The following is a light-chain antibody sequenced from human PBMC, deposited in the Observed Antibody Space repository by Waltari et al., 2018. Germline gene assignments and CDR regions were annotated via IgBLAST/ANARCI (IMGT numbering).Light chain of an antibody. Sequence: QSALTQPRSVSGSPGQSVTISCTRTSSDVGRYNYVSWFQQYPGKAPKLMISDFSDRPSGVPYRFSGSKSCNSASLTISGLQAEYEADYYFCSYSGIYTWVFGLVTQLTVL. CDR2: DFS. V-gene: IGLV2-11*01. CDR1: SSDVGRYNY. J-gene: IGLJ3*02. CDR3: CSYSGIYTWV.